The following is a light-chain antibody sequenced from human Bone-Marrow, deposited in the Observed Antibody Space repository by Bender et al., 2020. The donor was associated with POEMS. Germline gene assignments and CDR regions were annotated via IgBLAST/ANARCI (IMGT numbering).Light chain of an antibody. CDR3: CAYAGSRTFVL. Sequence: QSALTQPASVSGSPGQSITISCTGTRSDVGSHNLVSWYQQHPGTAPKLLLYEVSKRPSGISDRFSGSKSGSTASLTISGLQADDEGDYYCCAYAGSRTFVLFGGGTKLTVL. V-gene: IGLV2-23*02. CDR1: RSDVGSHNL. J-gene: IGLJ3*02. CDR2: EVS.